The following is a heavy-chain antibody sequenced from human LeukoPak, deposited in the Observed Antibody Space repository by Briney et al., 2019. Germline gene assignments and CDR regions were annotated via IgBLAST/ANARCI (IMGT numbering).Heavy chain of an antibody. Sequence: GGSLRLSCAASGFTFSSHDVNWVRQAPGKGLEWVSSITTATSSYIYYADSVKGRFTISRDDAKNPLYLQMGSLRAEDTAVYYCARDYGGPHYFDYWGQGTLVTVSS. D-gene: IGHD2-15*01. CDR3: ARDYGGPHYFDY. J-gene: IGHJ4*02. CDR1: GFTFSSHD. CDR2: ITTATSSYI. V-gene: IGHV3-21*01.